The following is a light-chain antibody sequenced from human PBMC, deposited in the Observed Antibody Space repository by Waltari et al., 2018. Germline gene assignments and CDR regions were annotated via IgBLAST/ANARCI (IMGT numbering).Light chain of an antibody. Sequence: DIQMTQSPSYVSASVGDRVTLTCRASQGLSSWLAWYQQKPGQAPKLLIYGASALQSGVPSRFSGSGSETDFTLTISSLEPEDFATYYCQQANSVRALTFGGGTRVESK. CDR2: GAS. CDR1: QGLSSW. V-gene: IGKV1-12*01. J-gene: IGKJ4*01. CDR3: QQANSVRALT.